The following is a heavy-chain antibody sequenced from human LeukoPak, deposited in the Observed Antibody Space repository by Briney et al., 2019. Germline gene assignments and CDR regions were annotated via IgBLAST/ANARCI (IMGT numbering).Heavy chain of an antibody. CDR2: ISAYNGNT. D-gene: IGHD3-10*01. CDR1: GYTFTSYG. CDR3: ATDPDYYGSGSH. Sequence: GASVKVSCKASGYTFTSYGISWVRQAPGQGLEWMGWISAYNGNTNYAQKLQGRVTMTTDTSTSTAYMELSSLRSEDTAVYYCATDPDYYGSGSHWGQGTLVTVSS. J-gene: IGHJ4*02. V-gene: IGHV1-18*01.